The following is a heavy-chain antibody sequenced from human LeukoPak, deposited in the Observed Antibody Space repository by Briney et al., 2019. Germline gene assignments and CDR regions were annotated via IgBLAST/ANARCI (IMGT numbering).Heavy chain of an antibody. D-gene: IGHD1-26*01. J-gene: IGHJ4*02. Sequence: GGSLRLSCAASGFTFSDYYMSWIRQAPGKGLEWVSYISSSGGSIYYADSLKGRFTISRDNAKNSLYLQMTSLRAEDTGVYYCARGSYRPDYWGQGTLVTVSS. CDR3: ARGSYRPDY. CDR1: GFTFSDYY. CDR2: ISSSGGSI. V-gene: IGHV3-11*04.